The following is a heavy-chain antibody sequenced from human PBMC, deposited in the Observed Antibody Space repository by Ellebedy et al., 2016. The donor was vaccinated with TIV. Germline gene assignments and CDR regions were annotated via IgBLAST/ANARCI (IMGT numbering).Heavy chain of an antibody. CDR2: IWSDGSNK. CDR1: GFTFSSYG. V-gene: IGHV3-33*01. Sequence: GESLKISCVASGFTFSSYGMHWVRQAPGKGLEWVAVIWSDGSNKYYADSVKGRFTISRDNSKNTLYLQMSSLRAEDTAIYYCARTKYLDYWGQGTLVTVSS. CDR3: ARTKYLDY. J-gene: IGHJ4*02.